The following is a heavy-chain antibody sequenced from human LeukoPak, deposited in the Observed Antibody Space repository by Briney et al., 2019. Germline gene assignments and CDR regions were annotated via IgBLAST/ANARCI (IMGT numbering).Heavy chain of an antibody. Sequence: PSETLSLTCTVSGASISSYYWTWIRQPAGEGLEWIGRIYTSGSTNYNPSLKSRVTLSVDTSKNQKSLKLISVTAADTAVNYCARGGGDSGSYGHFDYWGQGTLITVSS. D-gene: IGHD1-26*01. V-gene: IGHV4-4*07. CDR2: IYTSGST. CDR1: GASISSYY. J-gene: IGHJ4*02. CDR3: ARGGGDSGSYGHFDY.